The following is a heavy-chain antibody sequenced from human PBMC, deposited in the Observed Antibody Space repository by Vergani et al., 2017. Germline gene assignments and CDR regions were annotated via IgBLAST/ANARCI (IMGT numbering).Heavy chain of an antibody. CDR1: GFTFSSYS. Sequence: EVQLLESGGGLVQPGGSLRLSCAASGFTFSSYSMNWVRQAPGKGLELVSSISSSSSYIYYADSVKGRFTISRDNAKNSLYLQMNSLRAEDTAVYYCARIGLGSSWYRDVDYWGQGTLVTVSS. D-gene: IGHD6-13*01. V-gene: IGHV3-21*01. CDR2: ISSSSSYI. CDR3: ARIGLGSSWYRDVDY. J-gene: IGHJ4*02.